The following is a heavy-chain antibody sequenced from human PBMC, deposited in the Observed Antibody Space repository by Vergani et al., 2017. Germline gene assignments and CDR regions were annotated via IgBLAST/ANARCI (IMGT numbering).Heavy chain of an antibody. Sequence: QVQLQQWGAGLLKPSETLSLTCAVYAGSFSGYYWSWIRQPPGKGLEWIGEINQSGSTNYNPSLKSRVTISADTSKNQFSLKLSSVTAADTAVYYCARGWCSGGSCYSSYYYGMDVWGQGTTVTVSS. CDR2: INQSGST. J-gene: IGHJ6*02. CDR3: ARGWCSGGSCYSSYYYGMDV. D-gene: IGHD2-15*01. V-gene: IGHV4-34*01. CDR1: AGSFSGYY.